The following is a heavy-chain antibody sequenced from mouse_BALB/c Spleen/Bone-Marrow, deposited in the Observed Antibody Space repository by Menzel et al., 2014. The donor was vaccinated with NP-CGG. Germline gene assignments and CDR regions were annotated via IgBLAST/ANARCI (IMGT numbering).Heavy chain of an antibody. CDR3: ARKYGDY. CDR1: GYGFSSYW. Sequence: QVQLQQSGAELVRPGSSVKISCKASGYGFSSYWMNWVKQRPGQGLEWIGQIYPGDGDTNYNGKFKGKATLTADKSSSTAYRQLNSLTSEDSAVYCCARKYGDYWGQGTTLTVSS. CDR2: IYPGDGDT. V-gene: IGHV1-80*01. D-gene: IGHD1-1*01. J-gene: IGHJ2*01.